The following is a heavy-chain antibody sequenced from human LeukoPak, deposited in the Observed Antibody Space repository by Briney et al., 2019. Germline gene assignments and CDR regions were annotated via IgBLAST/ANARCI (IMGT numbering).Heavy chain of an antibody. J-gene: IGHJ4*02. CDR2: IYYSGST. V-gene: IGHV4-59*01. D-gene: IGHD6-6*01. CDR1: GGSISSYY. Sequence: PSETLSLTCTVSGGSISSYYWSWIRQPPGMGLEWSGGIYYSGSTNDNPSLKSRVTISVDPSKDQFSLRPTSVTAADTAVYYCARSIYTTSSHPYFFDYWGQGTLVTVSS. CDR3: ARSIYTTSSHPYFFDY.